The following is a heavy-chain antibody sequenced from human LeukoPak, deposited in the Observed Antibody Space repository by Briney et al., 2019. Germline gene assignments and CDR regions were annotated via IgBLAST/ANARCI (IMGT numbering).Heavy chain of an antibody. CDR1: GFTFSSYW. V-gene: IGHV3-23*01. D-gene: IGHD3-3*01. Sequence: GGSLRLSCAASGFTFSSYWMSWVRQAPGKGLEWVSAISGSGGSTYYADSVKGRFTISRDNSKNTLYLQMNSLRAEDTAVYYCAKDPRFLEWLAGGYYFDYWGQGTLVTVSS. J-gene: IGHJ4*02. CDR3: AKDPRFLEWLAGGYYFDY. CDR2: ISGSGGST.